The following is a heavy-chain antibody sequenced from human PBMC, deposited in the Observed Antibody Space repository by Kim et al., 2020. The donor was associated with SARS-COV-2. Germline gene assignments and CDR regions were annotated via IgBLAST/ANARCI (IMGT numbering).Heavy chain of an antibody. CDR2: IYSGGSST. V-gene: IGHV3-23*03. D-gene: IGHD6-19*01. J-gene: IGHJ4*02. Sequence: GGSLRLSCAASGFTFSSYAMSWVRQAPGKGLEWVSVIYSGGSSTYYADSVKGRFTISRDNSKNTLYLQMNSLRAEDTAVYYCAKERSIAVAGYYFDYRGQGTLVTVSS. CDR1: GFTFSSYA. CDR3: AKERSIAVAGYYFDY.